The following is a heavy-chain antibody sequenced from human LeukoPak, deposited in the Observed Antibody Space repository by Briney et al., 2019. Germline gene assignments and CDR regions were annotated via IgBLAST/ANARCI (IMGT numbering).Heavy chain of an antibody. D-gene: IGHD6-13*01. J-gene: IGHJ6*03. CDR3: AREAWYESTYYYYYMDV. Sequence: GGSLRLSCAASGFTFSSYAMSWVRQAPGKGLEWVSAISAGGAYTYYADSVKGRFIISRDNSKNTLYLQMNSLRAEDTAVYYCAREAWYESTYYYYYMDVWGKGTTVTISS. CDR2: ISAGGAYT. V-gene: IGHV3-23*01. CDR1: GFTFSSYA.